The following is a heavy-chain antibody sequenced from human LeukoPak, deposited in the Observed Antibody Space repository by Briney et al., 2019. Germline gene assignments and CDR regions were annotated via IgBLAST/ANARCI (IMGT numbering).Heavy chain of an antibody. Sequence: GESLRLSCAASGFTVSSNYMSWVRQAPGKRLEWVSVIYSGGSTYYADSVKGRFTISRDNSKNTLYLQMNSLRAEDTAVYYCARASLYDILTGYYTPYYFDYWGQGTLVTVSS. V-gene: IGHV3-53*01. D-gene: IGHD3-9*01. J-gene: IGHJ4*02. CDR3: ARASLYDILTGYYTPYYFDY. CDR1: GFTVSSNY. CDR2: IYSGGST.